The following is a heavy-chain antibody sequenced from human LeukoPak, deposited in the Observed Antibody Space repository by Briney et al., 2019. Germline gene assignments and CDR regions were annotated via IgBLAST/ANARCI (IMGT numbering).Heavy chain of an antibody. V-gene: IGHV5-51*01. CDR1: GYSFATCW. D-gene: IGHD3-16*01. CDR3: ARRGVGAGSDAFDI. Sequence: GESLKTSCKGSGYSFATCWIGWVRQMPGKGLEWMGIIYPGDSDTRYSPSFQGQVTISADKSISTAYLQWSSLKASDTAMYYCARRGVGAGSDAFDIWGQGTMVTVSS. CDR2: IYPGDSDT. J-gene: IGHJ3*02.